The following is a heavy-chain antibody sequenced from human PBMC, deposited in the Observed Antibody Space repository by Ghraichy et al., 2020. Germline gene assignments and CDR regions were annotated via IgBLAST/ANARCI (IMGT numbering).Heavy chain of an antibody. CDR3: ARDHKSMGGLI. Sequence: ETLPLTCAASGFTFSSYWMSWVRQAPGKGLEWVANIKRDGSEKYYVDSVKGRFTVSRDNAKNSLYLQMNSLRAEDTAVYYCARDHKSMGGLIWGQGTMVTVSS. V-gene: IGHV3-7*01. D-gene: IGHD2/OR15-2a*01. CDR1: GFTFSSYW. CDR2: IKRDGSEK. J-gene: IGHJ3*02.